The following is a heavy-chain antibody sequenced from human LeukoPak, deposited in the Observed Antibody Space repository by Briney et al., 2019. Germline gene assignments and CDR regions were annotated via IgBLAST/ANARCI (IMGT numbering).Heavy chain of an antibody. J-gene: IGHJ5*02. CDR3: LLYQLLSANPDWFDP. Sequence: ASVKVSCKSSGYTFTFYYMHWVRQAPGQGLEWMGWINPNSGGTNYAQKFQGRVTMTSDTAISKAYMELSRLRSDDTAVYYCLLYQLLSANPDWFDPWGQGTLVTVSS. D-gene: IGHD2-2*01. V-gene: IGHV1-2*02. CDR2: INPNSGGT. CDR1: GYTFTFYY.